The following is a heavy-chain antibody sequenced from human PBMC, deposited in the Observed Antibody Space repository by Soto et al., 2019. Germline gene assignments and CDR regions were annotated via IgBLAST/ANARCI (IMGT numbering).Heavy chain of an antibody. D-gene: IGHD6-13*01. CDR1: GGSFSGYY. CDR3: ARVGSSWYLGMDV. CDR2: INHSGST. Sequence: ETLSLTCAVYGGSFSGYYWTWIRQPPGTGLEWIGEINHSGSTYYNPSLKSRVTISVDTSKNQFSLKLSSVTAADTAVYYCARVGSSWYLGMDVWGQGTTVTVSS. J-gene: IGHJ6*02. V-gene: IGHV4-34*01.